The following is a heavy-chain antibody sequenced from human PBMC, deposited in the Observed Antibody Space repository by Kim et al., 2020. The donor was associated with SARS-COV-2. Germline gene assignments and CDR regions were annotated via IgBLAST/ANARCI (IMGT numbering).Heavy chain of an antibody. CDR2: IIPILGTA. CDR3: ARDLRYYYYYGMDV. V-gene: IGHV1-69*13. CDR1: GGTFSSYA. D-gene: IGHD4-17*01. Sequence: SVKVSCKASGGTFSSYAISWVRQAPGQGLEWMGGIIPILGTANYAQKLRGRVTITADESTSTAYMELSSLRSEDTAVYYLARDLRYYYYYGMDVWGQGTTVTVSS. J-gene: IGHJ6*02.